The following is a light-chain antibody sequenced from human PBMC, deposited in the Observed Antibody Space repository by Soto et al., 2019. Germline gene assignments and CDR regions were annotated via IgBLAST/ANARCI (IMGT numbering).Light chain of an antibody. J-gene: IGLJ1*01. Sequence: QSALTQPPSASGSPGQSVTISCTGTSSDVGGYNYVSWYQHHPGKAPKLMIYEVSERPSGVPDRFSGSKSGDTASLTVSVLQAEDEADYYCSSYAGSNHYVFGTGTKLTVL. V-gene: IGLV2-8*01. CDR2: EVS. CDR1: SSDVGGYNY. CDR3: SSYAGSNHYV.